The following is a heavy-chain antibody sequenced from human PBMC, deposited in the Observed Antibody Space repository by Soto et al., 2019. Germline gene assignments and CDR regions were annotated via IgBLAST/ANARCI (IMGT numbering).Heavy chain of an antibody. J-gene: IGHJ6*02. V-gene: IGHV4-34*01. Sequence: PSETLSLTCAVYGGSFSGYYWSWIRQPPGKGLEWIGEINHSGSTNYNPSLKSRVTISVDTSKNQFSLKLSSVTAEDTAVYYCARAPPRGVVVVPAAIRGGYYYYGMEVWGQGTTVTVSS. CDR3: ARAPPRGVVVVPAAIRGGYYYYGMEV. D-gene: IGHD2-2*02. CDR1: GGSFSGYY. CDR2: INHSGST.